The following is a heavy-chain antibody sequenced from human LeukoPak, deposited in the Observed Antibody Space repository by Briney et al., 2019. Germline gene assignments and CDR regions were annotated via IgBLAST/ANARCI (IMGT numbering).Heavy chain of an antibody. Sequence: PSETLSLTCTVSGGSISSYYWSWLRQPPGKGLEWLGYIYYSGSTNYNPSLKSRVTISVDTSKNQFSLKLSSVTAADTAVYYCARGIVYDSSGYYTAPASYYYYYMDVWGKGTTVTVSS. V-gene: IGHV4-59*01. J-gene: IGHJ6*03. D-gene: IGHD3-22*01. CDR3: ARGIVYDSSGYYTAPASYYYYYMDV. CDR2: IYYSGST. CDR1: GGSISSYY.